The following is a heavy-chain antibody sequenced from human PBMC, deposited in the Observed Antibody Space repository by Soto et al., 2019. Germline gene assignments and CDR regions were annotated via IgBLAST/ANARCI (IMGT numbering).Heavy chain of an antibody. J-gene: IGHJ6*02. Sequence: QVQLVQSGAEVKKPGSSVKVSCKASGGTFSSYAISWVRQAPVQGLEWMGGIIPIFGTANYAQKFQGRVTITSDESTSTAYMELSSMRSEDTAVYYCAREGRYCSGGSCSPYYYGMDVWGQGTTVPVSS. D-gene: IGHD2-15*01. V-gene: IGHV1-69*01. CDR1: GGTFSSYA. CDR3: AREGRYCSGGSCSPYYYGMDV. CDR2: IIPIFGTA.